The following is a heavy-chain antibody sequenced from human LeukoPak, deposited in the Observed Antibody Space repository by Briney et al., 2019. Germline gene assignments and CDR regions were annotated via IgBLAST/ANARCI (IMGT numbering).Heavy chain of an antibody. J-gene: IGHJ4*02. CDR2: IWNDGTYK. Sequence: GESLKISCATSGFSFSNYGMHWVRQAPGKGLEWVAVIWNDGTYKYYADSVKGRFTISRDNSKNTLYLQMNSLRAEDTAGYYCAKPTRGSGGSFLIDYWGQGTLVTVSS. CDR1: GFSFSNYG. CDR3: AKPTRGSGGSFLIDY. V-gene: IGHV3-33*06. D-gene: IGHD2-15*01.